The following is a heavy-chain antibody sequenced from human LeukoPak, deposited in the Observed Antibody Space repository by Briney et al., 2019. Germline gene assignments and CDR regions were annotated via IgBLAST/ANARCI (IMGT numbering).Heavy chain of an antibody. CDR3: ARDLVRKAASGTDFYYYGMDV. V-gene: IGHV4-59*01. Sequence: PSETLSLTCTVSGASITTYHWSWIRQSPGKGLEWIGYIYYGGSTNYNPSLKSRVTISVDTSKNQFSLKMRSVTEADTAAYYCARDLVRKAASGTDFYYYGMDVWGRGATVTISS. D-gene: IGHD6-13*01. CDR1: GASITTYH. CDR2: IYYGGST. J-gene: IGHJ6*02.